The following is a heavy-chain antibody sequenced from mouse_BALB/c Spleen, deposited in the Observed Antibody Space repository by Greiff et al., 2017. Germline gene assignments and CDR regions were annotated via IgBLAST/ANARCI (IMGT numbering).Heavy chain of an antibody. D-gene: IGHD2-1*01. CDR2: IYPGDGDT. Sequence: QVQLQQSGAELARPGASVKLSCKASGYTFTSYWMQWVKQRPGQGLEWIGAIYPGDGDTRYTQKFKGKATLTADKSSSTAYMQLSSLASEDSAVYYCASGGNYAYWGQGTLVTVSA. J-gene: IGHJ3*01. V-gene: IGHV1-87*01. CDR1: GYTFTSYW. CDR3: ASGGNYAY.